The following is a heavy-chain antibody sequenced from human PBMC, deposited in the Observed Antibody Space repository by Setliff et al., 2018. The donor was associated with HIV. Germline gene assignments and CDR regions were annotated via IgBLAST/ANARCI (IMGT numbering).Heavy chain of an antibody. D-gene: IGHD6-13*01. J-gene: IGHJ4*02. Sequence: SETLSLTCSVSGGSISSYYWSWIRQPAGKGLEWIGRIHTSGSTNYNPSLQSRITISVDTSKNQFSLKLSSVTAADTAVYYCTRTNPLAAPPFDFWGQGTLVTVSS. CDR2: IHTSGST. CDR1: GGSISSYY. V-gene: IGHV4-4*07. CDR3: TRTNPLAAPPFDF.